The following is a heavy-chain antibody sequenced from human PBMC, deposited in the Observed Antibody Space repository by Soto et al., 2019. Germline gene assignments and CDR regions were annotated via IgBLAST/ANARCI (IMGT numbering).Heavy chain of an antibody. Sequence: GGSLRLSCAASGFTFSSYGMHWFRQAPGKGLEWVAVILYDGSKKYYADSVKGRFTISRDNSKNTLYLQMSSLRAEDTALYYCVKDGSSGWPYFDDMDVWGQGTTVTVSS. V-gene: IGHV3-30*18. D-gene: IGHD6-19*01. J-gene: IGHJ6*02. CDR2: ILYDGSKK. CDR3: VKDGSSGWPYFDDMDV. CDR1: GFTFSSYG.